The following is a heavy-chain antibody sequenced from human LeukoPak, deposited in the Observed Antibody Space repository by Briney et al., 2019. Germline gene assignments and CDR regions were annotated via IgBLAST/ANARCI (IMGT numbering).Heavy chain of an antibody. CDR1: GDSISSGSYY. V-gene: IGHV4-61*02. J-gene: IGHJ2*01. D-gene: IGHD3-9*01. Sequence: SQTLSLTCTVSGDSISSGSYYWSWIRQPAGKGLEWIGRIYTSGSTNYNPSLKGRVTISVDTSKNQFSLKVSSVTAADTAVYYCARILTGYYWDLWGRGTLVTVSS. CDR2: IYTSGST. CDR3: ARILTGYYWDL.